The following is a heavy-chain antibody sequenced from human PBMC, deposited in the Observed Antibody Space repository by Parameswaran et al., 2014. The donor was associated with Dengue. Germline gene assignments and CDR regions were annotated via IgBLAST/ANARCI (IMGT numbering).Heavy chain of an antibody. Sequence: VRQAPGKGLECIGYIYYGGSTNYNPSLKSRVTISVDTSKNQFSLKLSSVTAADTAVYYCARHIRRTYYYDSGERLDYWGQGTLVTVSS. J-gene: IGHJ4*02. CDR2: IYYGGST. V-gene: IGHV4-59*08. D-gene: IGHD3-22*01. CDR3: ARHIRRTYYYDSGERLDY.